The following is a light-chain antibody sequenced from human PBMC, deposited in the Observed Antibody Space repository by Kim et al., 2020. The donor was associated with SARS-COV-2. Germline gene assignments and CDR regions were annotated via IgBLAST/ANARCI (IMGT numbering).Light chain of an antibody. CDR1: QCVGSNY. CDR3: QEYTSSPPYT. Sequence: SPGESATLSGRPSQCVGSNYLAWYQQNPGQAPRLLIYGASNRATGIPVRFGGSGSGTDFTLTIGRLEPEDFAVYYCQEYTSSPPYTFGQGTKLEI. J-gene: IGKJ2*01. CDR2: GAS. V-gene: IGKV3-20*01.